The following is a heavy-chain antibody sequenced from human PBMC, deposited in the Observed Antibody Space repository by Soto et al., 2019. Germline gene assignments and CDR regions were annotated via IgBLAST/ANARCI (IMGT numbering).Heavy chain of an antibody. CDR1: GYTFTGYY. CDR3: AREAGTTLREYYYYYMDV. CDR2: INPNSGGT. V-gene: IGHV1-2*04. D-gene: IGHD1-1*01. Sequence: ASVKVSCKASGYTFTGYYMHWVRQAPGQGLEWMGWINPNSGGTNYAQKFQGWVTMTRDTSISTAYMELSRLRSDDTAVYYCAREAGTTLREYYYYYMDVWGKGTTVTVSS. J-gene: IGHJ6*03.